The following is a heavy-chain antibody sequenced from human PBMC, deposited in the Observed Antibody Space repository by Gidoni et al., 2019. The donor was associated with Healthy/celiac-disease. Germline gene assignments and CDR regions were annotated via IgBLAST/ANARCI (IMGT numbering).Heavy chain of an antibody. Sequence: QLQLQESGPGLVKPSETLSLTCTVSGGSISSSSYYWGWIRQPPGKGLEWIGSIYYSGSTYYNPSLKSRVTISVDTSKNQFSLKLSSVTAADTAVYYCARAVDYDILTRWDYWGQGTLVTVSS. CDR3: ARAVDYDILTRWDY. CDR2: IYYSGST. D-gene: IGHD3-9*01. CDR1: GGSISSSSYY. V-gene: IGHV4-39*07. J-gene: IGHJ4*02.